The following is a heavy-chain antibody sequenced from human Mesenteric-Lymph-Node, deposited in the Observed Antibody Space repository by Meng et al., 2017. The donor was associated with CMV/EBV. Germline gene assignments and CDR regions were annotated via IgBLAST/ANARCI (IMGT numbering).Heavy chain of an antibody. Sequence: SLRISCAASGFTFNTYEMNWVRQAPGKGLEWVSYISSSGSIMYYADSVKGRFTISRDNAKNSLYLQMNSLRAEDTAVYYCARDYCSSSSCYTFDYWGQGTQVTV. CDR3: ARDYCSSSSCYTFDY. CDR1: GFTFNTYE. D-gene: IGHD2-2*02. CDR2: ISSSGSIM. V-gene: IGHV3-48*03. J-gene: IGHJ4*02.